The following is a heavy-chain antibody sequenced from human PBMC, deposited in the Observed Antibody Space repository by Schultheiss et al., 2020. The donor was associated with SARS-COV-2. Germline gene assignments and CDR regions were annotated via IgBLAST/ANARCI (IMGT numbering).Heavy chain of an antibody. CDR1: GYTFSSYC. J-gene: IGHJ6*02. V-gene: IGHV1-46*01. CDR3: ARVYYDDYGMDV. CDR2: INPSDGST. D-gene: IGHD3-22*01. Sequence: ASVKVSCKASGYTFSSYCMHWVRQAPGQGLEWMGIINPSDGSTSYTQKFQGRVTLTRDTSTSTAYMELRSLRSDDTAVYYCARVYYDDYGMDVWGQGTTVTVSS.